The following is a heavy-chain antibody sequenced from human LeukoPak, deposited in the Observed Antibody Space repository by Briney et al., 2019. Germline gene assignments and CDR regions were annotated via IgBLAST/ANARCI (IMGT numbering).Heavy chain of an antibody. CDR3: AKGIDSSGYWADY. Sequence: GGSLRLSCAASGFTFTNYGMHWVRQAPGRGLEWVALISYDGSDKNYADSVKGRFTISRDNSKNTLYMQMNSLRAEDTAVYYCAKGIDSSGYWADYWGQGTLVTVSS. J-gene: IGHJ4*02. D-gene: IGHD3-22*01. CDR1: GFTFTNYG. CDR2: ISYDGSDK. V-gene: IGHV3-30*18.